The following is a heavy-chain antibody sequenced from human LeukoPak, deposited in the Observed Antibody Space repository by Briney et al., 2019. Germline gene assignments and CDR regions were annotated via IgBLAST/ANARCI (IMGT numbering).Heavy chain of an antibody. CDR3: ARVGREGSYWFDP. J-gene: IGHJ5*02. V-gene: IGHV4-61*08. CDR1: GGSISSGGYY. Sequence: PSQTLSLTCTVSGGSISSGGYYWSWIRQPPGKGLEWIGYIYYSGSTNYNPSLKSRVTISVDTSKNQFSLKLSSVTAADTAVYYCARVGREGSYWFDPWGQGTLVTVSS. CDR2: IYYSGST. D-gene: IGHD3-10*01.